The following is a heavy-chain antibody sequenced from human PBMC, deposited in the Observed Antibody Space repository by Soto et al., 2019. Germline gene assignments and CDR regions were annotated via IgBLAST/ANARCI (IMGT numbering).Heavy chain of an antibody. CDR2: TYRRDPDT. Sequence: GASLKVSCKRSAYSFTSYWIGWVRRVRLKGLESVAITYRRDPDTRYSPSFQAAVTISADKSISPAYLQWSSLKASATAMYYCARHSPYYDILTGLDYWGQRTLVTVSS. J-gene: IGHJ4*02. V-gene: IGHV5-51*01. D-gene: IGHD3-9*01. CDR1: AYSFTSYW. CDR3: ARHSPYYDILTGLDY.